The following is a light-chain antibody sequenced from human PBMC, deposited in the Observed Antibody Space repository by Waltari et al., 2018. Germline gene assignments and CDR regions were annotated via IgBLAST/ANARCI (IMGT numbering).Light chain of an antibody. CDR3: AAWDDSLNGL. Sequence: QSVLTQPPSVSGAPGQRVTISCSGSRSKIGKNNVNWYQQVPGTAPKLLIFSNNQRSSGVPDRFSGSKSGTSASLAISGLQSEDEADYFCAAWDDSLNGLFGGGTKLTVL. CDR2: SNN. CDR1: RSKIGKNN. J-gene: IGLJ2*01. V-gene: IGLV1-44*01.